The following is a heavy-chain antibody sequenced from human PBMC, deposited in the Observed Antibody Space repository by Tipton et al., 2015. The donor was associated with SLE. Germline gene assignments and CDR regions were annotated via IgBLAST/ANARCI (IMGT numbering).Heavy chain of an antibody. CDR1: GGSISSSSYY. J-gene: IGHJ5*02. CDR2: IYYSGST. CDR3: ARVRPNRNWFDP. Sequence: TLSLTCTVSGGSISSSSYYWGWIRQPPGKGLEWIGSIYYSGSTYYNPSLKSRVTISVDTSKNQFSLKLSSVTAADTAVYYCARVRPNRNWFDPWGQGTLVTVSS. V-gene: IGHV4-39*07. D-gene: IGHD1-14*01.